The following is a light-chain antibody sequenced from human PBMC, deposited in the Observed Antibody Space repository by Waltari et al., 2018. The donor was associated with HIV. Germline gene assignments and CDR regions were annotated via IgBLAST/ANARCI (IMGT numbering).Light chain of an antibody. Sequence: IVMTQTPLSLSVTPGQPASISCKSSESLLHSDGKTSLFWYLQKAGLPPQLLIFEVSTRFSGVPDRFSGSGSGTDFTLRISRVEAGDVGIYYCMQSMKLPLTFGQGTRLDIK. CDR3: MQSMKLPLT. V-gene: IGKV2D-29*01. CDR1: ESLLHSDGKTS. CDR2: EVS. J-gene: IGKJ5*01.